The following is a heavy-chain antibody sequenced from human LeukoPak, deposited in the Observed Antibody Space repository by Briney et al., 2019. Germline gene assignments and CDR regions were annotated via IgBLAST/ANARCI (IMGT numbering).Heavy chain of an antibody. CDR2: ISWDGFTT. D-gene: IGHD5-24*01. J-gene: IGHJ4*02. CDR3: AKDRSLDGYNAFFDY. CDR1: GFTFDDYA. V-gene: IGHV3-43D*04. Sequence: GGFLRLSCVASGFTFDDYAMHWVRQAPGKGLEWVSLISWDGFTTYYADSVKGRFTISRDNSNSSLYLQMNSLRTEDTALYYCAKDRSLDGYNAFFDYWGQGTLVTVSS.